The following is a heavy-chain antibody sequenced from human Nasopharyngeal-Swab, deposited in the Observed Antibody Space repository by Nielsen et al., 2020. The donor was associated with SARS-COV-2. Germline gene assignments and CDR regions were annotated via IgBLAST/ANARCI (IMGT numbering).Heavy chain of an antibody. CDR2: ISGADDST. CDR1: GFIFKKYA. V-gene: IGHV3-23*01. CDR3: AKDRDSGDDSGEYYHYYGMDV. J-gene: IGHJ6*02. D-gene: IGHD5-12*01. Sequence: ESLKIPCSASGFIFKKYAMNWVRQAPGRGLEWVSAISGADDSTKYADSVKGRFTISRDNSKNTLDLQMNSLRAEDTAMYYCAKDRDSGDDSGEYYHYYGMDVWGQGTSVTVS.